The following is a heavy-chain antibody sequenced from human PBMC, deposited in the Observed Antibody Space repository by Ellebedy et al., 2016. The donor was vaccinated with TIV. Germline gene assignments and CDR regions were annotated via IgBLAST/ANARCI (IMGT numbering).Heavy chain of an antibody. Sequence: MPSETLSLTCTVSGGSISSYYCTWIRQPAGQGLEWIGRIYTSGSTNYNPSLKSRVTMSVDTSKNQFSLKLTSVTAADTAVYYCARDSIGAGRPFDYWGQGTLVTVSS. CDR3: ARDSIGAGRPFDY. J-gene: IGHJ4*02. CDR1: GGSISSYY. V-gene: IGHV4-4*07. CDR2: IYTSGST.